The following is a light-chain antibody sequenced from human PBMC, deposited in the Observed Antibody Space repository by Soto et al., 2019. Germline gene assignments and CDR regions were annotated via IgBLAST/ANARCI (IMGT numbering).Light chain of an antibody. CDR2: GAS. Sequence: EILLTQSPGTLPLSPGERATLSCRASQSVSNNYLAWYQQKPGHAPSLLIYGASNRATGIPDRLSGSGSGTDFTLTISRLEPEEFAVYYCQQYGSSGTFGQGTKVDIK. V-gene: IGKV3-20*01. CDR3: QQYGSSGT. CDR1: QSVSNNY. J-gene: IGKJ1*01.